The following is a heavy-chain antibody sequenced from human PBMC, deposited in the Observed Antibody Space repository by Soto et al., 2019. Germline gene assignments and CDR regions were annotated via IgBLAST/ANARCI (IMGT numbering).Heavy chain of an antibody. Sequence: KESGPTLVKPTQTLTLTCTFSGFSLTTDAVGVGWIRQPPGKALEWLALIYWDDDKRYSPGQKSRLTITKDASRNQVVLTLTNMDPADTATYYCAHVYWVAAGIRYYFDYWGQGTLVTVSS. J-gene: IGHJ4*02. D-gene: IGHD1-1*01. CDR2: IYWDDDK. CDR3: AHVYWVAAGIRYYFDY. CDR1: GFSLTTDAVG. V-gene: IGHV2-5*02.